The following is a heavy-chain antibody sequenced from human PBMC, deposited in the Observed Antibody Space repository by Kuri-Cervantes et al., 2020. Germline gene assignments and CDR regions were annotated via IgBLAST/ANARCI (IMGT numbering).Heavy chain of an antibody. J-gene: IGHJ5*02. CDR3: AGVPAAIRAGGWFDP. Sequence: SETLSLTCAVYGGSFSGYYWSWIRQHPRKGLEWIGYIYYSGSTYYNPSLKSRVTISVDTSKNQFSLKLSSVTAADTAVYYCAGVPAAIRAGGWFDPWGQGTLVTSPQ. D-gene: IGHD2-2*01. V-gene: IGHV4-31*11. CDR2: IYYSGST. CDR1: GGSFSGYY.